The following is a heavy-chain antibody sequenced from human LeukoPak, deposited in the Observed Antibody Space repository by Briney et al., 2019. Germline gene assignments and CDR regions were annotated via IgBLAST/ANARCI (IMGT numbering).Heavy chain of an antibody. D-gene: IGHD3-10*02. CDR2: IHNSGSTI. CDR3: AELGITMIGGV. J-gene: IGHJ6*04. Sequence: PGGSLRLSCAASGFTFSTYEMNWVRQAPGKGLEWVSYIHNSGSTIYYADSVKGRFTISRDNVKNSLYLQMNSLRAEDTAVYYCAELGITMIGGVWGKGPTVTISS. V-gene: IGHV3-48*03. CDR1: GFTFSTYE.